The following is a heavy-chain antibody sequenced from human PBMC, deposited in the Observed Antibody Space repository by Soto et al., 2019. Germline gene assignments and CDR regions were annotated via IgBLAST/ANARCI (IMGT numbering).Heavy chain of an antibody. J-gene: IGHJ4*02. CDR3: ASVVWSGYYIDY. Sequence: PSETLSLTCAVYGGSFSGYYWSWIRQPPGKGLEWIGEINHSGSTNYNPSLKSRVTISVDTSKNQFSLKLSSVTAADTAVYYCASVVWSGYYIDYWGQGTLVTVSS. V-gene: IGHV4-34*01. D-gene: IGHD3-3*01. CDR2: INHSGST. CDR1: GGSFSGYY.